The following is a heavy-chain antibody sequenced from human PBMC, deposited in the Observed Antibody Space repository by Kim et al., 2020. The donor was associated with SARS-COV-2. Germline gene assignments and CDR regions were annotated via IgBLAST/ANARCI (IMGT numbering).Heavy chain of an antibody. CDR1: GFNFSTYG. CDR2: VWYDGTNK. CDR3: AKPYDILTGRDAFAI. J-gene: IGHJ3*02. V-gene: IGHV3-33*06. D-gene: IGHD3-9*01. Sequence: GGSLRLSCAASGFNFSTYGMHWVRQAPGKGLEWVAVVWYDGTNKYYADSVKGRFTISRDNSKNTLYLEINSVRDEDTAVYYCAKPYDILTGRDAFAIWGQGTIVTASS.